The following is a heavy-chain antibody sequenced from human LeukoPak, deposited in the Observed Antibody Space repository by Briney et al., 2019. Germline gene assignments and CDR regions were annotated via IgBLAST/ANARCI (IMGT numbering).Heavy chain of an antibody. CDR3: AKNPRGIAAAGSY. Sequence: GGSLRLSCAASGFTFSSNVMIWVRQAPGKGLEWVSSIPASGGSTYYADSVKGRFTISRDNSKNTLYLQMNSLRAEDTAVYYCAKNPRGIAAAGSYWGQGTLVTVSS. V-gene: IGHV3-23*01. CDR2: IPASGGST. D-gene: IGHD6-13*01. J-gene: IGHJ4*02. CDR1: GFTFSSNV.